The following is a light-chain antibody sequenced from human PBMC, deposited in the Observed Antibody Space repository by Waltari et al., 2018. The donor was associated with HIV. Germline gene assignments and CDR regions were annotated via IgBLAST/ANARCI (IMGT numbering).Light chain of an antibody. V-gene: IGKV3-11*01. J-gene: IGKJ1*01. CDR1: QNVDRN. CDR3: QQRSDWPT. CDR2: DAF. Sequence: EIVLTQSPATLSVSPGERVTLSCRASQNVDRNVAWFQQKPGQSPRLLIYDAFHRATDIPARFSGSGSGTDFTLTISSLEPEDFALYYRQQRSDWPTFGQGTKVEVK.